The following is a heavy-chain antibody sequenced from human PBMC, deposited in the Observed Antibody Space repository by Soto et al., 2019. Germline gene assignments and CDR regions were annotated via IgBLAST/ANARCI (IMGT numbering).Heavy chain of an antibody. Sequence: SQTLSLTCAISGDSVSSNTAAWNWIRQSPSRGLEWLGRIYYRSTWSFDYALSVRSRITIAPDTSKNQFSLHLDSLTPEDTALYYCAGVTWFRSMEVWGQGTPVTVSS. D-gene: IGHD3-10*01. CDR2: IYYRSTWSF. V-gene: IGHV6-1*01. J-gene: IGHJ6*02. CDR3: AGVTWFRSMEV. CDR1: GDSVSSNTAA.